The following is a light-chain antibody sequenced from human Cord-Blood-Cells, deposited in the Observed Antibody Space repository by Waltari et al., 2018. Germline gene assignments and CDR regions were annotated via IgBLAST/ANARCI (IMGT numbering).Light chain of an antibody. CDR1: QSLLHSNGYNY. J-gene: IGKJ4*01. CDR2: LGY. CDR3: MQALQTPLT. V-gene: IGKV2-28*01. Sequence: DIVMTQSPLSLPVTPGEPASISCRSSQSLLHSNGYNYLDWYLQKPGQSPQLLIYLGYNRASGVPDRFSGSGSGTDFTLKISRVEAGDVGVYYCMQALQTPLTFGGGTKVEIK.